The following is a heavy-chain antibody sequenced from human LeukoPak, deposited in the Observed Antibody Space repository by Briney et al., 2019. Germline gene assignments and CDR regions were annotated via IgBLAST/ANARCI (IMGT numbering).Heavy chain of an antibody. CDR3: ARDYGDGYNDY. V-gene: IGHV3-7*01. CDR1: GFTFSSYW. CDR2: IKQDGSEK. J-gene: IGHJ4*02. Sequence: PGGSLRLSCAASGFTFSSYWMSWVRQAPGKGLEWVANIKQDGSEKYYVDSVKGRFTISRDNAKNSLYLEMNSLRAEDTAVYYCARDYGDGYNDYWGQGTLVTVSS. D-gene: IGHD5-24*01.